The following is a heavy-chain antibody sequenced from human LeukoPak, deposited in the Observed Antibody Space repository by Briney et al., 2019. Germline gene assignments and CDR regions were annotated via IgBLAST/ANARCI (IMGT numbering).Heavy chain of an antibody. Sequence: ASVKVSCKASGYTFINHWMHWVRQAPGQGLEWVGLINPTGTTTLYAQKFQGRITLTRDMSATTDYMELSSLTSEDTAVYYCARDNSVGDIAWWFDPWGQGTLVTVSS. CDR1: GYTFINHW. J-gene: IGHJ5*02. CDR3: ARDNSVGDIAWWFDP. CDR2: INPTGTTT. V-gene: IGHV1-46*01. D-gene: IGHD1-26*01.